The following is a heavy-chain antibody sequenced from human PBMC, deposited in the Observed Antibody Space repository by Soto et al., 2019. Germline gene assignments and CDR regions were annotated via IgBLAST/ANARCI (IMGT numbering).Heavy chain of an antibody. Sequence: QVQLVQSGAEVKKPGSSVKVSCTASGGTFSSYTISWVRQAPGQGLEWMGRIIPILGIANYAQKFQGRVTITADKSTSTAYMELSSLRSEDTAVYYCARVGSGRPFDYWGQGTLVTVSS. CDR2: IIPILGIA. CDR3: ARVGSGRPFDY. J-gene: IGHJ4*02. V-gene: IGHV1-69*02. D-gene: IGHD6-19*01. CDR1: GGTFSSYT.